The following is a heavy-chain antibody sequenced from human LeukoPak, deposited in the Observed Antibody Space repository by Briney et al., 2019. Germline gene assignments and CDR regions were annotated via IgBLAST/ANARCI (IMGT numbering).Heavy chain of an antibody. V-gene: IGHV1-2*02. D-gene: IGHD4-17*01. CDR1: GYSFTVYY. CDR2: INPYSGGT. Sequence: ASVKVSCKASGYSFTVYYMHWVRQAPGQGLEWMGWINPYSGGTNYAQKFLGRVTMTRDTPISTAYMELSRLRSDDTAVYYCASLYGDYVASDYWGQGTLVTVSS. J-gene: IGHJ4*02. CDR3: ASLYGDYVASDY.